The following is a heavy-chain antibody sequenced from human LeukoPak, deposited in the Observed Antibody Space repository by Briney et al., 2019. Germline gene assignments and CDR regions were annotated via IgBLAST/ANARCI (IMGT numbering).Heavy chain of an antibody. J-gene: IGHJ4*02. CDR2: TYYRSKWHN. D-gene: IGHD4-11*01. Sequence: SQTLSLTCAVSGDSVSSSSAVWNWIRQSPSRGLEWLGRTYYRSKWHNEYAESVKSRISITSDTSKNQFSLQLNSVSPEDTAEYYCAGTTDYSSFLAFWGQGTLVTVSS. V-gene: IGHV6-1*01. CDR3: AGTTDYSSFLAF. CDR1: GDSVSSSSAV.